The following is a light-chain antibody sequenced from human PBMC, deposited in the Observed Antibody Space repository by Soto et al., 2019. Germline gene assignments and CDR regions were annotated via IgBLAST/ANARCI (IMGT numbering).Light chain of an antibody. J-gene: IGKJ4*01. V-gene: IGKV3-20*01. CDR3: HQYDSSPLT. CDR2: GAS. CDR1: QSVSSSD. Sequence: EIVLTQSPGTLSLSPGERATLSCRARQSVSSSDLAWYQQTPGQAPRLLIYGASSRATGIPDRFSGSGSGTDYTRTISRLEPEDFAVYYCHQYDSSPLTFGGGTKVEIK.